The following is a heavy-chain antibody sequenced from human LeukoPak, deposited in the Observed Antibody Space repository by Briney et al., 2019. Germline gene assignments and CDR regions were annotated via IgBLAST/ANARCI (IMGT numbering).Heavy chain of an antibody. J-gene: IGHJ4*02. CDR1: GFTFSSYG. D-gene: IGHD2-2*01. CDR3: AKDRLIVPAASSFDY. Sequence: GGSLRLSCAASGFTFSSYGMHWVRQAPGKGLEWVAFIRYDGNNKNYADSVRGRFTISRDNSRNTVYLQMNSLRAEDTAVYYCAKDRLIVPAASSFDYWGQGTLVTVSS. CDR2: IRYDGNNK. V-gene: IGHV3-30*02.